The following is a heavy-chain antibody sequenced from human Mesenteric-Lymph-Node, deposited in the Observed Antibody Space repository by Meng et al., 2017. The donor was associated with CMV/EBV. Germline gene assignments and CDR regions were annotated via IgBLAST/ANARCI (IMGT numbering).Heavy chain of an antibody. D-gene: IGHD5-24*01. V-gene: IGHV3-49*04. Sequence: GGSLRLSCTTSGFTFGDYAMSWVRQAPGKGLEWVGFIRSKGYSYTTEYAASVRGRFSISRDKSNNLVYLQMNSLQTEDTAVYYCARLGLQSRDLYYFDYWGQGTLVTVSS. J-gene: IGHJ4*02. CDR2: IRSKGYSYTT. CDR1: GFTFGDYA. CDR3: ARLGLQSRDLYYFDY.